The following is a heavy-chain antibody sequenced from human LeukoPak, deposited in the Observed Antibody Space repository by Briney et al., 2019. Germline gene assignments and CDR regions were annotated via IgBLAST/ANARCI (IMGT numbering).Heavy chain of an antibody. CDR3: ARVEEVSSSWPFDY. D-gene: IGHD6-13*01. CDR2: ISSSSSYI. V-gene: IGHV3-21*01. Sequence: PGGSLRLSCAASGFTFSSYSMNWVRQAPGKGLEWVSSISSSSSYIYYADSVKGRFTISRDNAKNSPYLQMNSLRAEDTAVYYCARVEEVSSSWPFDYWGQGALVTVSS. CDR1: GFTFSSYS. J-gene: IGHJ4*02.